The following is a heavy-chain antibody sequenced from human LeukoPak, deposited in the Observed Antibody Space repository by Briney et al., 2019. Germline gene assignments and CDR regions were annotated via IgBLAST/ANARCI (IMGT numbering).Heavy chain of an antibody. CDR1: GFIFSSYS. CDR3: AREVYCSGGSCRPNWFDP. CDR2: ISSSSSYI. V-gene: IGHV3-21*01. D-gene: IGHD2-15*01. Sequence: GGSLRLSCAASGFIFSSYSMNWVRQAPGKGLEWVSSISSSSSYIYYADSVRGRFTISRDNAKNSLYPQMNSLRAEDTAVYYCAREVYCSGGSCRPNWFDPWGQGALVTVSS. J-gene: IGHJ5*02.